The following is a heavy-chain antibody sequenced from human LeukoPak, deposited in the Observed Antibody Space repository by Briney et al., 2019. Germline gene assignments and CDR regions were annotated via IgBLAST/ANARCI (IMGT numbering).Heavy chain of an antibody. Sequence: GGPLRLSCGASGFTFSTHGMIWVRQAPGKGLEWVSYISPWSDTIYYADSVKGRFTISRDDARNSLYLQMHSLRAGDTAVYYCARVRGPTVTTWYFDLWGRGTLVTVSS. CDR1: GFTFSTHG. CDR2: ISPWSDTI. D-gene: IGHD4-17*01. V-gene: IGHV3-48*01. J-gene: IGHJ2*01. CDR3: ARVRGPTVTTWYFDL.